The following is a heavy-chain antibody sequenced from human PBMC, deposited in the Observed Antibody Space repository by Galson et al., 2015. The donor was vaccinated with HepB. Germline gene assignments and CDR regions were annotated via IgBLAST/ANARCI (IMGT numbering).Heavy chain of an antibody. CDR2: TYYRPKWNN. D-gene: IGHD5-24*01. CDR3: ARVLRLRKGYKSPFDY. Sequence: CAISGDSVSSNSSLRNWIRQSPSRGLGCLGRTYYRPKWNNVYAVSVKSGISITSDTSKNHFSLQLNSVTPEDTAVYFCARVLRLRKGYKSPFDYWGQGTLVTVSS. J-gene: IGHJ4*02. CDR1: GDSVSSNSSL. V-gene: IGHV6-1*01.